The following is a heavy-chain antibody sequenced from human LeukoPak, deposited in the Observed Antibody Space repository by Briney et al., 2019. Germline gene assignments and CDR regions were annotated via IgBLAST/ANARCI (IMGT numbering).Heavy chain of an antibody. CDR1: GYSFTNYW. D-gene: IGHD4-17*01. J-gene: IGHJ4*02. V-gene: IGHV5-51*01. CDR3: ARQEEYGDYEIDY. Sequence: GESLKISCKGSGYSFTNYWIGWVRQMPGKGLEWMGIIYLGDSDTRYSLSFQGQVTISADKSISTAYLQWSSLKASDTAMYYCARQEEYGDYEIDYWGQGTLVTVSS. CDR2: IYLGDSDT.